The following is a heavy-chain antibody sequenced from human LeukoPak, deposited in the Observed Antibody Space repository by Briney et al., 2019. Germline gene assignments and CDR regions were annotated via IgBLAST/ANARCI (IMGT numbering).Heavy chain of an antibody. CDR1: GFTVSSNY. CDR3: ASSLQYSSSWYYFDY. CDR2: IYSGGST. V-gene: IGHV3-53*04. D-gene: IGHD6-13*01. Sequence: PGGSLRLSCAASGFTVSSNYMSWVRQAPGKGLEWVSVIYSGGSTYYADSVKGRFTISRHNSKNTLYLQMNSLRAEDTAVYYCASSLQYSSSWYYFDYWGQGTLVTVSA. J-gene: IGHJ4*02.